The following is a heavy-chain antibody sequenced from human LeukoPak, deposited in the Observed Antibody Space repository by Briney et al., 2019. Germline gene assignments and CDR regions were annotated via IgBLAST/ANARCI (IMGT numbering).Heavy chain of an antibody. V-gene: IGHV3-30*02. D-gene: IGHD3-10*01. J-gene: IGHJ4*02. CDR3: AKTLNMVRGVTTDY. Sequence: GGSLRLSCAASGFTFDSYGMHWVRQAPGKGLEWVAFIRSDGNNKYYADSVKGRFTISRGNSKNTLYLQMNSLRAEDTAVYYCAKTLNMVRGVTTDYWGQGTLVTVSS. CDR2: IRSDGNNK. CDR1: GFTFDSYG.